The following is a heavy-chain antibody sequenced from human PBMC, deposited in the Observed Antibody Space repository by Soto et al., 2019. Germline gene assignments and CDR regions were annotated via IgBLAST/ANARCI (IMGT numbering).Heavy chain of an antibody. J-gene: IGHJ1*01. V-gene: IGHV3-23*01. D-gene: IGHD2-15*01. CDR1: GFTFSSYA. CDR3: AKELRGAATRSAEYCQH. Sequence: EVQLLESGGGLVQPGGSLRLSCAASGFTFSSYAMSWVRQAPGKGLEWVSAISGSGGSTYYADSVKGRFTISRDNSKNTLYLQMNSLRAEDTAVYYCAKELRGAATRSAEYCQHWGQGTLVTVSS. CDR2: ISGSGGST.